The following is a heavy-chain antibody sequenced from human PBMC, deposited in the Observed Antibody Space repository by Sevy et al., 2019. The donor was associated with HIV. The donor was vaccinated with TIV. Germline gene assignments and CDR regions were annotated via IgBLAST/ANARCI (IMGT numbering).Heavy chain of an antibody. J-gene: IGHJ4*02. D-gene: IGHD4-17*01. Sequence: SETLFLTCTVSGGSISSGDYYWSWIRQPPGKGLEWIGYIYYSGSTYYNPSLKSRVTISVDTSKNQFSLKLSSVTAADTAVYYCARVTSADDYGDYPVFDYWGQGTLVTVSS. CDR3: ARVTSADDYGDYPVFDY. V-gene: IGHV4-30-4*01. CDR1: GGSISSGDYY. CDR2: IYYSGST.